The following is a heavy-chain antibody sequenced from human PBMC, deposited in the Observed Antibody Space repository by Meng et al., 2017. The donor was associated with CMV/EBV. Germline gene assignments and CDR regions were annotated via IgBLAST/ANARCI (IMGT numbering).Heavy chain of an antibody. V-gene: IGHV1-69*05. D-gene: IGHD3-3*01. J-gene: IGHJ6*02. CDR2: IIPIFGTA. Sequence: SVKVSCKASGGTFSSYAISWVRQAPGQGLEWMGGIIPIFGTANYAQKFQGRVTITTDESTSTAYMELSRLRSDDTAVYYCARGPAFSYDFWSGYYPGDYYYGMDVWGQGTTVTVSS. CDR3: ARGPAFSYDFWSGYYPGDYYYGMDV. CDR1: GGTFSSYA.